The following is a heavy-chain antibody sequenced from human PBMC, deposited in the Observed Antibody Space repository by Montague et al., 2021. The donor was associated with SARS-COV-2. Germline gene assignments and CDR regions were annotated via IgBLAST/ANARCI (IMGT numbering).Heavy chain of an antibody. CDR3: ARGRRPVVVPGAGPAGRAFDI. J-gene: IGHJ3*02. CDR1: GDSISTDNW. CDR2: VNQSGTT. Sequence: SETLSLTCVVSGDSISTDNWWTWIRQPPGKGLEWIGEVNQSGTTIYNPSVKSGVTISGDTSKNQFYLRLNSVTAADTAVYYCARGRRPVVVPGAGPAGRAFDIWGQGTMVTVSS. V-gene: IGHV4-4*02. D-gene: IGHD2-2*01.